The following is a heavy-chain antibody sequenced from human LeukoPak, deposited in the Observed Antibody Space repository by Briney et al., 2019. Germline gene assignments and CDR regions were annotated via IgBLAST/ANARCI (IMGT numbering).Heavy chain of an antibody. CDR2: INPNSGGT. Sequence: ASVKVSCKASGYTFTGYYMHWVRQAPGQGPEWMGWINPNSGGTNYAQKFQGRVTMTRDTSISTAYMELSRLRSDDTAVYYCARGLRRIVVVITYPFDYWGQGTLVTVSS. D-gene: IGHD3-22*01. CDR1: GYTFTGYY. J-gene: IGHJ4*02. CDR3: ARGLRRIVVVITYPFDY. V-gene: IGHV1-2*02.